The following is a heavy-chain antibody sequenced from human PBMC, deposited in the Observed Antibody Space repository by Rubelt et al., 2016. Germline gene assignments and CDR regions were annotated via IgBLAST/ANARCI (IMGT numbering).Heavy chain of an antibody. J-gene: IGHJ6*02. V-gene: IGHV3-30*04. Sequence: LRLSCAVSGFTFSNYAMHWVRQAPGKGLEWVALISDEGSSTYYGNSVKGRFTISRDKSKNTLYLQMNGLKTEDTAVYYCATYCGSDPCYGWNYYGMDVWGQGTTVTVSS. CDR1: GFTFSNYA. D-gene: IGHD2-21*02. CDR2: ISDEGSST. CDR3: ATYCGSDPCYGWNYYGMDV.